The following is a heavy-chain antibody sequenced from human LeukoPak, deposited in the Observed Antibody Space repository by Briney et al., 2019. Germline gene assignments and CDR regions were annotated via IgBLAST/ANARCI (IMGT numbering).Heavy chain of an antibody. Sequence: PSETLSLTCTVSGGSISSYYWSWIRQPPGKGLEWIGYIYYSGSTYYNPSLKSRVTISVDTSKNQFSLKLSSVTAADTAVYYCARKKTSGALRAFDIWGQGTMVTVSS. D-gene: IGHD3-3*01. CDR3: ARKKTSGALRAFDI. J-gene: IGHJ3*02. CDR1: GGSISSYY. CDR2: IYYSGST. V-gene: IGHV4-59*04.